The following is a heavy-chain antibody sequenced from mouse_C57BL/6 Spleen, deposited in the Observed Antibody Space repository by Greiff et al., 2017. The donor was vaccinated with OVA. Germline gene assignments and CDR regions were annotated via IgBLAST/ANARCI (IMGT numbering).Heavy chain of an antibody. CDR1: GFSLTSYG. CDR3: ARNRDYGSYYAMDY. V-gene: IGHV2-2*01. D-gene: IGHD1-1*01. CDR2: IWSGGST. Sequence: VKLVESGPGLVQPSQSLSITCTVSGFSLTSYGVHWVRQSPGKGLEWLGVIWSGGSTDYNAAFISRLSISKDNSKSQVFFKMNSLQADDTAIYCCARNRDYGSYYAMDYWGQGTSVTVSS. J-gene: IGHJ4*01.